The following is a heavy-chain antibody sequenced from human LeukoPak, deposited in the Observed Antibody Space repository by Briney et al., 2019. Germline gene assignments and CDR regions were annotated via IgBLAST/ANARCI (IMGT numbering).Heavy chain of an antibody. Sequence: QAGGSLRLSGAASGFTFSSYWMSWVRQAPGKGLEWVANIKQDGSEKYYVDSVKGRFTISRDNAKNSLYLQMNSLRAEDTAVYYCARPKESNYYDSSGYYYFMHWGQGTLVTVSS. J-gene: IGHJ4*02. CDR3: ARPKESNYYDSSGYYYFMH. CDR2: IKQDGSEK. D-gene: IGHD3-22*01. CDR1: GFTFSSYW. V-gene: IGHV3-7*01.